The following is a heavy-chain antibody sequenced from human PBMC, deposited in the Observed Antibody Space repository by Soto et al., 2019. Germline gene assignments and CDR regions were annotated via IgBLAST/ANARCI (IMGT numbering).Heavy chain of an antibody. J-gene: IGHJ4*02. D-gene: IGHD2-21*02. CDR2: INPNSGGT. Sequence: ASVKVSCKASGYTFTGYYMHWVRQAPGQGLEWMGWINPNSGGTNYAQKFRGWVTMTRDTSISTAYMELSSLRSEDTAVYYCAADVCGGDCYTLGYWGQGTLVTVSS. V-gene: IGHV1-2*04. CDR1: GYTFTGYY. CDR3: AADVCGGDCYTLGY.